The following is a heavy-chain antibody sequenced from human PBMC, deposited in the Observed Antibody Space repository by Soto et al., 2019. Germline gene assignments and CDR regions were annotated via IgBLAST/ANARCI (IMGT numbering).Heavy chain of an antibody. J-gene: IGHJ5*02. V-gene: IGHV4-34*01. CDR1: GGSFSGYY. Sequence: SETLSLTCAVYGGSFSGYYWSWIRQPTGKGLEWIGEINHSGSTNYNPSLKSRVTISVDTSKNQFSLKLSSVTAADTAVYYCARFSNSSSWYLSSWFDPWGQGTLVTVSS. CDR2: INHSGST. D-gene: IGHD6-13*01. CDR3: ARFSNSSSWYLSSWFDP.